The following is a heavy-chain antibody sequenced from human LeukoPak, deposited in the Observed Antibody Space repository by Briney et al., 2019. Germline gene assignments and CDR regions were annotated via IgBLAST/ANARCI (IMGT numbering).Heavy chain of an antibody. V-gene: IGHV3-30*02. Sequence: GGSLRLSCAASGFTFTTYGMHWVRQAPGKGLEWVAFLHYDGSNKYYADSVKGRFTISRDNSRNTLYLHMNSLRAEDTAVYYYAKETYGSGTYPFDYWGQGTLVTVSS. D-gene: IGHD3-10*01. CDR2: LHYDGSNK. CDR3: AKETYGSGTYPFDY. CDR1: GFTFTTYG. J-gene: IGHJ4*02.